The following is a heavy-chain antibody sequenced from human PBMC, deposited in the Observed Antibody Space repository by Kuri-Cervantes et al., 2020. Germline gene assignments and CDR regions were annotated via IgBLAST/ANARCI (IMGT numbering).Heavy chain of an antibody. CDR3: ARETVTTYYYYYYGMDV. CDR1: GFTFSSYA. Sequence: GESLKISCAASGFTFSSYAMHWVRQAPGKGLEWVAVISYDGSNKYYADSVKGRFTISRDNSKNTLYLQMNSLRAEDTAVYYCARETVTTYYYYYYGMDVWGQGTLVTVSS. CDR2: ISYDGSNK. J-gene: IGHJ6*02. D-gene: IGHD4-17*01. V-gene: IGHV3-30-3*01.